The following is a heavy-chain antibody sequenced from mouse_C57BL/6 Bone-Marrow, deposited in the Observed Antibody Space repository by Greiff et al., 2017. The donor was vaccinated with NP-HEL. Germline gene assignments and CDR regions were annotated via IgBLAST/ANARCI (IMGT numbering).Heavy chain of an antibody. CDR1: GYTFTDYE. Sequence: QVQLQQSGAELVRPGASVTLSCKASGYTFTDYEMHWVKQTPVHGLEWIGAIDPETGGTAYNQKFKGKAILTADKSSSTAYMELRSLTSEDSAVYYCTRSDSNSVGKNYFDYWGQGTTLTVSS. CDR2: IDPETGGT. D-gene: IGHD2-5*01. CDR3: TRSDSNSVGKNYFDY. V-gene: IGHV1-15*01. J-gene: IGHJ2*01.